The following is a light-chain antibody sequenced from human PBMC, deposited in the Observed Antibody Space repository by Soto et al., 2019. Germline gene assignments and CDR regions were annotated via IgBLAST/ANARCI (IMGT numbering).Light chain of an antibody. V-gene: IGKV3-11*01. Sequence: EIVLTQSPATLSLSPGERATLSCRASQSVGGYLDWYQQKPGQAPRLLIYDASNRASGIPARFSGSGSGTAFTLTISGLELGDLAVYFCHQRSNWPPLTCGGGTKVEIK. CDR3: HQRSNWPPLT. J-gene: IGKJ4*01. CDR1: QSVGGY. CDR2: DAS.